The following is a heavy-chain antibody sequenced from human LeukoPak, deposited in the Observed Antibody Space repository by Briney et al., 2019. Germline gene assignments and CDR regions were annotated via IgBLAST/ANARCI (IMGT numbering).Heavy chain of an antibody. Sequence: SETLSLTCTVSGGSISSYYWSWIRQPPGKGLEWIGYIYTSGSTNYNPSLKSRVTISVDTSKNQFSLKLSSVAAADTAVYYCARHGAHCSSTSCYTGYPSWFDPWGQGTLVTVSS. D-gene: IGHD2-2*02. J-gene: IGHJ5*02. CDR3: ARHGAHCSSTSCYTGYPSWFDP. CDR1: GGSISSYY. V-gene: IGHV4-4*09. CDR2: IYTSGST.